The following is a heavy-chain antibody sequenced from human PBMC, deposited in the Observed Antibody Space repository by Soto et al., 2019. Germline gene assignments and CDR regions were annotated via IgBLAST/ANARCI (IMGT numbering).Heavy chain of an antibody. J-gene: IGHJ4*02. D-gene: IGHD3-10*01. V-gene: IGHV3-74*01. CDR3: VRAHEGVNDF. CDR1: GFTFSTYW. Sequence: GGSLRLSCSVSGFTFSTYWMHWVRQAPGKGRMWVSRINPDGTTTNYADPVKGRFTISRDNAKSTLWLQMNSLRAEDTAVYYCVRAHEGVNDFWGQGALVTVSS. CDR2: INPDGTTT.